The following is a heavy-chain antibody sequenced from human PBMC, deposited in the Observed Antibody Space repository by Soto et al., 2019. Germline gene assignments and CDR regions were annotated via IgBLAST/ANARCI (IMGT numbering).Heavy chain of an antibody. CDR2: IKAGNGNT. J-gene: IGHJ4*02. CDR3: ARTLPGETTVSQSHFDY. D-gene: IGHD4-17*01. V-gene: IGHV1-3*01. CDR1: GYTFTSYA. Sequence: QVQLVQSGAEVKKPGASVKVSCKASGYTFTSYAMHWVRQAPGQRLEWMGWIKAGNGNTKYSQKVQGRVTITRDTSAGTAYMELSSLRSEDTAVYYCARTLPGETTVSQSHFDYWGQGTLVTVSS.